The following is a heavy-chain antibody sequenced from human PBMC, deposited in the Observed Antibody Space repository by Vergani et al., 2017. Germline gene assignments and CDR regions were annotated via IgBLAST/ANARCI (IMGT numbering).Heavy chain of an antibody. CDR2: IKQDGSEK. D-gene: IGHD6-19*01. Sequence: EVRLLESGGGLVQPGGSLRLSCAASGFTFSSYWMSWVRQAPGKGLEWVANIKQDGSEKYYVDSVKGRFTISRDNAKNSLYLQMNSLRAEDTAVYYCARDSSGYSSGWGYYYYGMDVWGQGTTVTVSS. V-gene: IGHV3-7*01. CDR3: ARDSSGYSSGWGYYYYGMDV. CDR1: GFTFSSYW. J-gene: IGHJ6*02.